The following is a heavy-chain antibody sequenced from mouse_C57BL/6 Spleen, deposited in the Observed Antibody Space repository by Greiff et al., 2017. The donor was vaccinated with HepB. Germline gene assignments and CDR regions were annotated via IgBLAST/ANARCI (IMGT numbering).Heavy chain of an antibody. CDR1: GYTFTSYW. CDR2: IHPNSGST. Sequence: QVQLQQPGAELVKPGASVKLSCKASGYTFTSYWMHWVKQRPGQGLEWIGMIHPNSGSTNYNEKFKSKATLTVDKSSSTAYMQLSSLTSEDSAVYYWAREESYGNVFAYWGQGTLVTVSA. D-gene: IGHD2-1*01. CDR3: AREESYGNVFAY. V-gene: IGHV1-64*01. J-gene: IGHJ3*01.